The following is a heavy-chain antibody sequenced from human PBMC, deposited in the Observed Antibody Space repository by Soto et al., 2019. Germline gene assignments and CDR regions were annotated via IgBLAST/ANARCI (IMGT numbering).Heavy chain of an antibody. J-gene: IGHJ4*02. Sequence: GGSLRLSCAASGFTFSTAAMTWLRQAPGKGLEWVAAISPSGGDSFYGDSVKGRFTISRDNAKNSLYLEMNSLRAEDTAVYYCARESEDLTSNFDYWGQGTLVTVSS. CDR2: ISPSGGDS. V-gene: IGHV3-21*06. CDR1: GFTFSTAA. CDR3: ARESEDLTSNFDY.